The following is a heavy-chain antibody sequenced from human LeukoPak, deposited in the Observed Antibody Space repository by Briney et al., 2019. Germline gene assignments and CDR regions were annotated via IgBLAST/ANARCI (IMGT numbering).Heavy chain of an antibody. CDR3: ATYSGVHHKTFDD. V-gene: IGHV3-7*03. Sequence: PGGSLRLSCAASGFTLSRYWMSWVRQAPGEGPEWVANIKQDESEKDYADSVRGRFTISRDNAKNSLLLQMNSLRAEDTALDYCATYSGVHHKTFDDWGQGTLVTVSS. CDR1: GFTLSRYW. D-gene: IGHD1-26*01. CDR2: IKQDESEK. J-gene: IGHJ4*02.